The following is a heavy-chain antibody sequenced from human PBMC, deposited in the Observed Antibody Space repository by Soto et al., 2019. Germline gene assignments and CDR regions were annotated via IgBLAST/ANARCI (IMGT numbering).Heavy chain of an antibody. D-gene: IGHD3-16*02. V-gene: IGHV4-34*01. CDR1: GGSFSGYY. CDR3: ARGAVYVWGSYRPRLWFDP. J-gene: IGHJ5*02. Sequence: QVQLQQWGAGLLKPSETLSLTCAVYGGSFSGYYWSWIRQPPGKGLEWIGEINHSGSTNYNPSLKGRVTITVDTSKHQFALKLSSVTAADTAVYYCARGAVYVWGSYRPRLWFDPWGQGTLVTVSS. CDR2: INHSGST.